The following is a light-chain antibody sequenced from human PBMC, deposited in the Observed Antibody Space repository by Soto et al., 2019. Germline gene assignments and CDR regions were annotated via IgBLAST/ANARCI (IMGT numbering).Light chain of an antibody. V-gene: IGKV1-39*01. J-gene: IGKJ1*01. Sequence: DLQMPQSPSSLSASIGDRVTITCRASQTASSYLNWYQQKPGKAPNLLIYAASSLQRGVPSRFSGSGSGTEFTLTISSLQPEDFATYYCQQSYSPSRTFGQGTKVEIK. CDR1: QTASSY. CDR3: QQSYSPSRT. CDR2: AAS.